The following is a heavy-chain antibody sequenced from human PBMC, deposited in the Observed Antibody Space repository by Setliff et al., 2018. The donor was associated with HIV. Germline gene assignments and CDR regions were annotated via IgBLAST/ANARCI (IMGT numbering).Heavy chain of an antibody. V-gene: IGHV4-34*01. J-gene: IGHJ4*02. Sequence: KPSETLSLTCAVYVESFSGFYWSWIRQPPGKGLEWIGEINHSGSTNYNPSLKSRVTISVDRSKNQFSLKLSSVTAADTAVYYCARSAMVRGVILDYWGQGTLVTVSS. CDR3: ARSAMVRGVILDY. CDR2: INHSGST. D-gene: IGHD3-10*01. CDR1: VESFSGFY.